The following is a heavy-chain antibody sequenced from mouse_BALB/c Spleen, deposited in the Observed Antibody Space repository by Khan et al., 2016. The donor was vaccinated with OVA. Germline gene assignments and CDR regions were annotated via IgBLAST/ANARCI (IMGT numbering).Heavy chain of an antibody. V-gene: IGHV1S81*02. CDR3: ARSGYGNPFAY. CDR2: INPSNGVS. Sequence: QVQLQQPGAELGKPGASVKISCKASGYTFTSYYLYWVKQRPGQGLEWIGGINPSNGVSHFNEKFKSKATLTVDKSSSTAYMQLNSLTSEDSAVYDCARSGYGNPFAYWGQGTLVTVS. CDR1: GYTFTSYY. D-gene: IGHD2-1*01. J-gene: IGHJ3*01.